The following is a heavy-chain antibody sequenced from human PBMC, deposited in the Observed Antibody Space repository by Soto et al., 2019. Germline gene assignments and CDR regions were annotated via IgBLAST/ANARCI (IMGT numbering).Heavy chain of an antibody. Sequence: QVVLLQSGAEVKEPGSSVRVSCKVSGSTFNNFAFSWVRQAPGHGPEWMGGIVVISNTADYSQRFRDRVTITADTSTNTLCMDLRSLTFEDTAVYYCARAIKRWEVHYYFDYWGQGTLVNVSS. CDR2: IVVISNTA. D-gene: IGHD1-26*01. V-gene: IGHV1-69*06. CDR1: GSTFNNFA. CDR3: ARAIKRWEVHYYFDY. J-gene: IGHJ4*02.